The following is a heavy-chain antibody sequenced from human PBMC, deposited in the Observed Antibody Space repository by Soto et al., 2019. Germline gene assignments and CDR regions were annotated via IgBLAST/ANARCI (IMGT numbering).Heavy chain of an antibody. V-gene: IGHV3-33*01. D-gene: IGHD3-22*01. CDR1: GFTFSSYG. J-gene: IGHJ4*02. CDR2: IWSDGSNK. Sequence: QVQLVESGGGVVQPGRSLRLSCAASGFTFSSYGMHWVRQAPGKGLEWVAVIWSDGSNKYYADSVKGRFTISRDNSKNTLYLQMNSLRAEDTAVYYCARVGEDSSEGYWGQGTLVTVSS. CDR3: ARVGEDSSEGY.